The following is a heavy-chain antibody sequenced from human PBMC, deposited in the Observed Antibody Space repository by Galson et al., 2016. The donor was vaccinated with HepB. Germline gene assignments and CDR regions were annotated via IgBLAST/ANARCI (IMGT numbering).Heavy chain of an antibody. CDR1: GFTFDDYG. Sequence: SLRLSCAASGFTFDDYGMNWVRQTPGKGLESVASINWNGDSTRYVDSVKGRFTISRDTAKNSLYMQMNSLRAEDTALYYCTRLWCSSTSCSMFDKWGQGTLVIVSS. CDR2: INWNGDST. D-gene: IGHD2-2*01. CDR3: TRLWCSSTSCSMFDK. J-gene: IGHJ4*02. V-gene: IGHV3-20*04.